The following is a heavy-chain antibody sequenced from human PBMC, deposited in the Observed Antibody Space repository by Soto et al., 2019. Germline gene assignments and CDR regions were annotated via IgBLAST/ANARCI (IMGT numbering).Heavy chain of an antibody. CDR1: GFTFSSYW. CDR3: ARGDYYDTSGPFSDAFDI. V-gene: IGHV3-7*04. J-gene: IGHJ3*02. Sequence: PWGSLRLSCAASGFTFSSYWMSWVRQAPGKGLEWVANIKPDGSQKWYVDSVKGRFTISRDNGRNLLFLQMSSLGVEDAAVYYCARGDYYDTSGPFSDAFDIWGQGTLVTVSS. D-gene: IGHD3-22*01. CDR2: IKPDGSQK.